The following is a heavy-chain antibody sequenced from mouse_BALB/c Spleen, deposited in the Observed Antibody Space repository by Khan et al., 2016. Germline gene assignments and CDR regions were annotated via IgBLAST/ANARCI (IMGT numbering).Heavy chain of an antibody. CDR2: IDRNGGST. CDR3: ARSAI. J-gene: IGHJ2*01. D-gene: IGHD2-12*01. V-gene: IGHV5-6-3*01. Sequence: EVELVESGGGIVQPGGSLKRSCVASRFTISSYGMSSVRQTPDKRLELVATIDRNGGSTDYPDSVKRRVTISGDNAKNALYLQMRSLKSEDTAMYYCARSAIWGQGTTLTGSS. CDR1: RFTISSYG.